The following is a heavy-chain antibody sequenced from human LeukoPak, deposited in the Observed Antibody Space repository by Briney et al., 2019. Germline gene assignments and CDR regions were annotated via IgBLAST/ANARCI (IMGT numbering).Heavy chain of an antibody. CDR2: IYYTGTT. CDR1: GDSVTSTLYY. Sequence: SETLSLTCTVSGDSVTSTLYYWVWLRQPPGKGLEWIGHIYYTGTTYHNPSLKSRVTMSMDSSKNQFSLNLFSVTAADTAVYYCARDLGPAYGESGDFDYWGQGTLVTVSS. CDR3: ARDLGPAYGESGDFDY. V-gene: IGHV4-39*07. J-gene: IGHJ4*02. D-gene: IGHD4-17*01.